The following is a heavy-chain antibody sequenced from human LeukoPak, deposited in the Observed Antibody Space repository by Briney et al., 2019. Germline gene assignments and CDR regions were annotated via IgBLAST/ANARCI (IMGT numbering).Heavy chain of an antibody. CDR2: INHSGST. J-gene: IGHJ3*01. D-gene: IGHD3-10*01. CDR3: ARGPASRFGELWPDAFEF. V-gene: IGHV4-34*01. CDR1: GGSFSGYY. Sequence: SETLSPTCAVYGGSFSGYYWSWIRQPPGQGLEWIGEINHSGSTNYNPSLKSRVTISVDTSKNQFSLKLSSVTAADTAVYYCARGPASRFGELWPDAFEFWGQGKRVTVSS.